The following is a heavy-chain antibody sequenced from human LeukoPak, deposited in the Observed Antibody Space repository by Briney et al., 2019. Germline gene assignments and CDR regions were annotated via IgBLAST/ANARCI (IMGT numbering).Heavy chain of an antibody. V-gene: IGHV3-21*01. CDR1: GFTFSSYS. J-gene: IGHJ4*02. CDR2: ISSSSSYI. D-gene: IGHD3-16*01. CDR3: ARDKPGEVTRDSYFDY. Sequence: GGSLRLSCAASGFTFSSYSMNWVRQAPGKGLEWVSSISSSSSYIYYADSVKGRFTISRDNAKNSLYLQMNSLRAEDTAVYYCARDKPGEVTRDSYFDYWGQGTLVTVSS.